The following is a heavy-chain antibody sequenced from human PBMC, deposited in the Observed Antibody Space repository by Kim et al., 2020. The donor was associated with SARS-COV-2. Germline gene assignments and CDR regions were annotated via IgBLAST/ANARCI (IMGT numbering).Heavy chain of an antibody. J-gene: IGHJ6*02. Sequence: GGSLRLSCAASGFTFSSYEMNWVRQAPGKGLEWVSYISSSGSTIYYADSVKGRFTISRDNAKNSLYLQMNSLRAEDTAVYYCARRPAIGTLGSRIAAAWVPNYYYYYGMDVWGQGTTVTVSS. CDR3: ARRPAIGTLGSRIAAAWVPNYYYYYGMDV. D-gene: IGHD6-13*01. CDR1: GFTFSSYE. CDR2: ISSSGSTI. V-gene: IGHV3-48*03.